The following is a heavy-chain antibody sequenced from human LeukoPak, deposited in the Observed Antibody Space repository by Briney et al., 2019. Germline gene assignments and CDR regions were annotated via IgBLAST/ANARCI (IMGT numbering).Heavy chain of an antibody. CDR2: ISSSSSTI. CDR1: GFTFSTYS. CDR3: ATYSSSWFNYYFDY. J-gene: IGHJ4*02. D-gene: IGHD6-13*01. V-gene: IGHV3-48*04. Sequence: GGSLRLSCAASGFTFSTYSMNWVRQAPGKGLEWLSYISSSSSTIYYADPVKGRFTISRDNAKNSLYLQVNSLRAEDTAVYYCATYSSSWFNYYFDYWGQGILVTVSS.